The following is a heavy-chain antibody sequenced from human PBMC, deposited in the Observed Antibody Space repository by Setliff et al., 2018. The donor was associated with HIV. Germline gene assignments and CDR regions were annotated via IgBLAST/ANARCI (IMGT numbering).Heavy chain of an antibody. V-gene: IGHV1-69*10. J-gene: IGHJ4*02. Sequence: GASVKVSCKASGGTFSSYAISWVRQAPGQGLEWMGGIIPMLDIANYAQKFQGRVTITADVSTSTAYMELSSLRSGDTAVYYCARGAPTINDYWGQGTLVTVSS. CDR1: GGTFSSYA. CDR2: IIPMLDIA. D-gene: IGHD3-10*01. CDR3: ARGAPTINDY.